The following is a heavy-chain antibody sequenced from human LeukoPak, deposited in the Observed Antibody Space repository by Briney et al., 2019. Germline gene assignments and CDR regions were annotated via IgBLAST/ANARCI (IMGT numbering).Heavy chain of an antibody. Sequence: SETLSLTCTVSGGSISSYYWSWIRQPPGKGLEWIGYIYYSGSTNYNPSLKSRVTISVDTSKNQFSLKLSSVTAADTAVYYCARRIAYSSSRTFDYWGQGTLVTVSS. CDR1: GGSISSYY. V-gene: IGHV4-59*01. D-gene: IGHD6-6*01. J-gene: IGHJ4*02. CDR2: IYYSGST. CDR3: ARRIAYSSSRTFDY.